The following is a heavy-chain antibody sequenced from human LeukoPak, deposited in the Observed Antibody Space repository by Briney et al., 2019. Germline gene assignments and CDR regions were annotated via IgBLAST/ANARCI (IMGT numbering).Heavy chain of an antibody. D-gene: IGHD3-3*01. Sequence: GGSLRLSCAASGFTFNSNVMHWVRQAPGKGLEWVAVISYDGSDKYYTDSVKGRFTISRDNSKNTMFLQMNSLRAEDTAVYHCARDRSGYANDAFDFWGQGTMVTVSS. CDR1: GFTFNSNV. CDR3: ARDRSGYANDAFDF. CDR2: ISYDGSDK. V-gene: IGHV3-30-3*01. J-gene: IGHJ3*01.